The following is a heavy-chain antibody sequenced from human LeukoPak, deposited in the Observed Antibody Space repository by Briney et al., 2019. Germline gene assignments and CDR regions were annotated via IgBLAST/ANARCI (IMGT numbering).Heavy chain of an antibody. V-gene: IGHV4-59*01. CDR1: GGSISSYY. D-gene: IGHD4-17*01. J-gene: IGHJ4*02. CDR2: IYYSGST. CDR3: ARGSLKITGTFDY. Sequence: PSETLSLTCTVSGGSISSYYWSWIRQPPGKGLEWIGYIYYSGSTNYNASLKSRVTISVDTSKNQFSLKLSSVTAADTAVYYCARGSLKITGTFDYWGQGTLVTVSS.